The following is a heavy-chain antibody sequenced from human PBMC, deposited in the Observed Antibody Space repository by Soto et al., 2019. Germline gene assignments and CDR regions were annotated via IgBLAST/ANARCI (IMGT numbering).Heavy chain of an antibody. CDR2: IYYSGST. V-gene: IGHV4-30-4*01. CDR1: GCSINSGDYY. J-gene: IGHJ4*02. Sequence: PSETLSLTCTVSGCSINSGDYYWSWIRQPPGEGLEWIAYIYYSGSTHYNPSLKSRVTISIDTSKNQFSLKLSSVTAADTAVYYCVRDRRYTYGYIDSWGQGTLVTVSS. D-gene: IGHD5-18*01. CDR3: VRDRRYTYGYIDS.